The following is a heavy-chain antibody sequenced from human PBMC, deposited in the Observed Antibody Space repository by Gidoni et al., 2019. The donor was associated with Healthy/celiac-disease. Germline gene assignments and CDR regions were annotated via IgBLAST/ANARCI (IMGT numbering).Heavy chain of an antibody. D-gene: IGHD3-3*01. CDR3: ARGAYYDFWSGYFRGVEGMDV. CDR2: ISSSSSYI. Sequence: EVQLVASGGGLVKPWGSLSLSFPASGFTFSSYSMTWGRQAPGKGLEWVSSISSSSSYIYYADSVKGRFTISRDNAKNSLYLQMNSLRAEDTAVYYCARGAYYDFWSGYFRGVEGMDVWGQGTTVTVSS. V-gene: IGHV3-21*01. CDR1: GFTFSSYS. J-gene: IGHJ6*02.